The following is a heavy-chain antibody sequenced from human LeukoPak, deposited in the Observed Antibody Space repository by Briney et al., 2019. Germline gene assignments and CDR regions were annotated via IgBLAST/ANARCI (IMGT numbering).Heavy chain of an antibody. CDR2: IKQDGSEK. J-gene: IGHJ4*02. CDR1: GFTFSSYL. Sequence: PGGSLRLSCAASGFTFSSYLMSWVRQAPGKGLEWVANIKQDGSEKYYVDSVKGRFTISRDNAKKSLYLQMNSLRAEDTAVYYCARVGDFWSGYWDYWGQGTLVTVSS. CDR3: ARVGDFWSGYWDY. V-gene: IGHV3-7*01. D-gene: IGHD3-3*01.